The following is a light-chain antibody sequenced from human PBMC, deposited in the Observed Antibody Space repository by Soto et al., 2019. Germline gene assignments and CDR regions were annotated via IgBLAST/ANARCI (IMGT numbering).Light chain of an antibody. CDR2: DVN. J-gene: IGLJ3*02. CDR1: SSDVGGYNY. CDR3: SSYSSTTTLV. V-gene: IGLV2-14*01. Sequence: QSALTQPASVSGSPGQSITISCTGTSSDVGGYNYVSWYQQRPGKAPKLMIYDVNNRPSGVSNRFSASKSGNTASLTISGLQAEDAADYYCSSYSSTTTLVFGGGTKLTVL.